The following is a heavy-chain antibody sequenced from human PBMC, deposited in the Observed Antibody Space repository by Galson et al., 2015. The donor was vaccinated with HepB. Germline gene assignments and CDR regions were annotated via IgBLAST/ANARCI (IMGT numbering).Heavy chain of an antibody. CDR2: ISSSSSTI. Sequence: LRLSCAASGFTFSSYSMNWVRQAPGKGLEWVSYISSSSSTIYYADSVKGRFTISRDNAKNSLYLQMNSLRDEDTAVYYCARDPSAYSSGWYVDYWGQGTLVTVSS. J-gene: IGHJ4*02. CDR3: ARDPSAYSSGWYVDY. CDR1: GFTFSSYS. D-gene: IGHD6-19*01. V-gene: IGHV3-48*02.